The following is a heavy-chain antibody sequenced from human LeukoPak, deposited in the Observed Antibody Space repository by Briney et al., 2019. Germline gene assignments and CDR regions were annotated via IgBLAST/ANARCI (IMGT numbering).Heavy chain of an antibody. J-gene: IGHJ4*02. CDR2: LYYSGST. V-gene: IGHV4-59*08. Sequence: SETLSLTCTVSGGSISNYYWSWIRQPPGKGLECIGYLYYSGSTNYNPSLKSRVTISVDTSKNQFSLKLSSVTAADTAVYYCARARNNYDSSGYSAPDYWGQGTLVTVSS. CDR1: GGSISNYY. D-gene: IGHD3-22*01. CDR3: ARARNNYDSSGYSAPDY.